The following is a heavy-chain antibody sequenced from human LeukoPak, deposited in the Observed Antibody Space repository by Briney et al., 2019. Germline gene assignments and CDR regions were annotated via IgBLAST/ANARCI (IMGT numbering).Heavy chain of an antibody. V-gene: IGHV4-59*01. CDR1: GDSISSYY. CDR2: IYYSGST. CDR3: ARVPVQDWYFDL. J-gene: IGHJ2*01. Sequence: KPSETLSLTCTVSGDSISSYYWSLIRQPPGKGLEWIGYIYYSGSTNYNPSLKSRVTISVDTSRNQFSLKLISLTAADTAVYYCARVPVQDWYFDLWGRGTLVTVSS.